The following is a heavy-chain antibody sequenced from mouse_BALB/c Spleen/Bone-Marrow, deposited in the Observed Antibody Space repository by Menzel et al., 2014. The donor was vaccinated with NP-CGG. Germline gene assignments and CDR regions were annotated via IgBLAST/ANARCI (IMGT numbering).Heavy chain of an antibody. V-gene: IGHV5-6*01. D-gene: IGHD1-1*01. J-gene: IGHJ2*01. CDR3: GRNYYGSSYYFDY. Sequence: EVHLVESGGDLVKPGGSLKLSCVGSGFTFSSYGMSWVRQTPDKRLEWVATISSGGSYTYYPDSVKGRFTISRDNAKNTLYLQMSSLKSEDTAMYYCGRNYYGSSYYFDYWGQGTTLTVSS. CDR2: ISSGGSYT. CDR1: GFTFSSYG.